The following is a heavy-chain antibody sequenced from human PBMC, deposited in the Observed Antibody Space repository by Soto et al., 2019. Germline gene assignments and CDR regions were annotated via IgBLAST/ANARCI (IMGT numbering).Heavy chain of an antibody. J-gene: IGHJ5*02. Sequence: PSETLSLTCTVSGGSISSGGYYWSWIRQHPGKGLEWIGYIYYSGSTYYNPSLKSRVTISVDTSKNQFSLKLSSVTAADTAVYYCARENYDSSGYYHWGQGTLVTVSS. CDR1: GGSISSGGYY. D-gene: IGHD3-22*01. CDR3: ARENYDSSGYYH. CDR2: IYYSGST. V-gene: IGHV4-31*03.